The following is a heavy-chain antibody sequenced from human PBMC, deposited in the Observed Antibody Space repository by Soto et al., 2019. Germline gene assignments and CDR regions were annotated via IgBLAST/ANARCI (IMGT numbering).Heavy chain of an antibody. CDR2: ISSSSSTI. CDR3: ASDGTWLDY. V-gene: IGHV3-48*04. CDR1: GFTFSSYS. J-gene: IGHJ4*02. Sequence: GGSLILSCAASGFTFSSYSMNWVRQAPGKGPEWVSYISSSSSTIYYADSVKGRFTISRDNAKNSLYLQMNSLRAEDTAVYYCASDGTWLDYWGQGTLVTVS. D-gene: IGHD6-13*01.